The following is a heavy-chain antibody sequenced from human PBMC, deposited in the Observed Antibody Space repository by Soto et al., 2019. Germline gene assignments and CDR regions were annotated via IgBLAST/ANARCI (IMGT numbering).Heavy chain of an antibody. CDR1: GGTFSSYA. J-gene: IGHJ4*02. CDR2: IIPIFGTA. Sequence: QVQLVQSGAEVKKPGSSVKVSCKASGGTFSSYAISWVRQAPGQGLEWMGGIIPIFGTANYAQKFQGRVTITADKSTSTAYMELSSLRSEDTAVYYCARERYFDSGGSYDIRAFFDYWGQGTLVTVSS. CDR3: ARERYFDSGGSYDIRAFFDY. V-gene: IGHV1-69*06. D-gene: IGHD3-22*01.